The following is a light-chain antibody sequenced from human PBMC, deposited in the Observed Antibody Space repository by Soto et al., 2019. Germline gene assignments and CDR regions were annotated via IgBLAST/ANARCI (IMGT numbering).Light chain of an antibody. CDR2: AAS. J-gene: IGKJ1*01. Sequence: DIQMTQSPSSLSASVGDRVTITCRASQGISNYLAWYQQKPGKVPKLLIYAASTLQSVVPSRFSGSGSGTDFTLTSSSLQPEDVATYYCQKYNSSPRTFGQGTNVEIK. V-gene: IGKV1-27*01. CDR3: QKYNSSPRT. CDR1: QGISNY.